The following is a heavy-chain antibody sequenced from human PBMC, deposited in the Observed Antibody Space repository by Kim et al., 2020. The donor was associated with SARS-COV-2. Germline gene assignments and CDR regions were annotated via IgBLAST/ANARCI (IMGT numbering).Heavy chain of an antibody. CDR1: RFTIGNYA. CDR2: TSFDGSNI. D-gene: IGHD3-9*01. V-gene: IGHV3-30-3*01. J-gene: IGHJ4*01. CDR3: AREGYDTLTGYYKAFDY. Sequence: GGSLRLSCAASRFTIGNYAMHWVRQAPGRGLEWVAVTSFDGSNIYYADSVKGRFTISRDNSKNTLSLQMNSLRPEDTAIDYCAREGYDTLTGYYKAFDY.